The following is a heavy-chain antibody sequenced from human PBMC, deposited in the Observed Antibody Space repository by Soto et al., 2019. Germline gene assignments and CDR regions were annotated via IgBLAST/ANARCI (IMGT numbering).Heavy chain of an antibody. D-gene: IGHD3-10*01. Sequence: KESGPTLVKPTETLKLTCTFSGFSLTTDGEGVGWVRQPPGEAVEWLALIYWDDDERYSPSLKTRLTIKKDPSKNQVVLILTNMDPVDTATYYCAHSRNLITEDAQVGDFDYGGQGTLVTVSS. CDR2: IYWDDDE. CDR1: GFSLTTDGEG. CDR3: AHSRNLITEDAQVGDFDY. V-gene: IGHV2-5*02. J-gene: IGHJ4*02.